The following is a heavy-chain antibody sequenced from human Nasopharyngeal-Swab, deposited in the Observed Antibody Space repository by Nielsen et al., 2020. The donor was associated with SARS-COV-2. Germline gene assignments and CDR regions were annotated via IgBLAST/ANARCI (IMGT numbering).Heavy chain of an antibody. D-gene: IGHD3-22*01. V-gene: IGHV1-46*01. J-gene: IGHJ4*02. CDR1: GYSFTKYY. CDR3: ARRQSSDYPFDY. Sequence: ASVKVSCKASGYSFTKYYIHWVRQVPGQGLEWMGAIYAEGGSPDYAQKFQGRVTMTRDRSTSTVYMDLSSLRSEDTAVYYCARRQSSDYPFDYWGQGTLVTVSS. CDR2: IYAEGGSP.